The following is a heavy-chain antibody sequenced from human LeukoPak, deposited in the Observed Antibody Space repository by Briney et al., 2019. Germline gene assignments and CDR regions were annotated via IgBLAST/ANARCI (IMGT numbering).Heavy chain of an antibody. D-gene: IGHD3-3*01. Sequence: PGGSLRLSCAASGFTFSNSGMHWVRQAPGKGLEWVAVIWYDGINKYYADSVKGRFTISRDNSKNTLYLQMNSLRADDTAVYYCARDTSYDFWSGYFDYWGQGALVTVSS. J-gene: IGHJ4*02. CDR2: IWYDGINK. CDR1: GFTFSNSG. CDR3: ARDTSYDFWSGYFDY. V-gene: IGHV3-33*01.